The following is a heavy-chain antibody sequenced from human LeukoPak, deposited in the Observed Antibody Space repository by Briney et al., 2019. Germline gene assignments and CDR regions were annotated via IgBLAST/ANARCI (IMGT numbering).Heavy chain of an antibody. CDR1: GFTFSSYG. D-gene: IGHD1-26*01. Sequence: PGGSLRLSCVASGFTFSSYGMYWVRQAPGKGLEWVAYIRYDATNKFYVDSVKGRFTISRDNSKNTLYLQMNSLRAEDTALYYCAKPLGGNYPQPFDYWGQGTLVTVSS. J-gene: IGHJ4*02. CDR3: AKPLGGNYPQPFDY. CDR2: IRYDATNK. V-gene: IGHV3-30*02.